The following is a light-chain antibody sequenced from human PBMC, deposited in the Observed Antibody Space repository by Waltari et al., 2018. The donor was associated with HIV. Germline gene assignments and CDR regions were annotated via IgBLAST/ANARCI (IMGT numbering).Light chain of an antibody. CDR3: QSGHNSDSI. CDR2: KDN. Sequence: SYELTQAPSVSVSPGQTAKITCSGDALSRHFVFWYQQKSGQAPRMMIFKDNERPSGIPALFSASRSGSTSTFTISGVQAEDEADYYCQSGHNSDSIFGGGTKLTVL. J-gene: IGLJ2*01. V-gene: IGLV3-25*03. CDR1: ALSRHF.